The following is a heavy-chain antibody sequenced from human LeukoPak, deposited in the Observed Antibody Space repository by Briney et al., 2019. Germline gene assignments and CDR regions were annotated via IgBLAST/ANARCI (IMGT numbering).Heavy chain of an antibody. CDR2: ISGSGGST. Sequence: GGSLRLSCAASGFTFSSYAMSWVRQAPGRGLEWVSAISGSGGSTYYADSVKGRFTISRDNSKNTLYLQMNSLRAEDTAVYYCANLGDGVSSIAALWGQGTLVTVSS. V-gene: IGHV3-23*01. J-gene: IGHJ4*02. D-gene: IGHD6-6*01. CDR3: ANLGDGVSSIAAL. CDR1: GFTFSSYA.